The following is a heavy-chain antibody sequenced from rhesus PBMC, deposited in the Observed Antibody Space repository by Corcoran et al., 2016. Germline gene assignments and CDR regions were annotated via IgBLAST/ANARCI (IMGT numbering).Heavy chain of an antibody. CDR3: ARRRGGIAAGNFDY. V-gene: IGHV2-1*01. Sequence: QVTLKESGPALVKPTQTLTLTCTFSGFSLSTSGMGVGWIRQPSRKTLEWLAHIYWNDDKYYSTSRKSSLTISKDTSKNQVVLTMTNMDPVDTATYYCARRRGGIAAGNFDYWGQGVLVTVSS. J-gene: IGHJ4*01. D-gene: IGHD6-13*01. CDR1: GFSLSTSGMG. CDR2: IYWNDDK.